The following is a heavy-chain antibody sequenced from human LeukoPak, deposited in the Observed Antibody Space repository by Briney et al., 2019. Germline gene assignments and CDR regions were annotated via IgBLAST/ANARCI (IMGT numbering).Heavy chain of an antibody. CDR1: GDSISDYY. CDR3: ARESRDYVGDGYYYDF. V-gene: IGHV4-4*07. CDR2: IYTSGSP. D-gene: IGHD2-21*01. Sequence: SETLSLTCTVSGDSISDYYWAWIRQPAGKGLEWIGRIYTSGSPNYNPSLKSRVTMSVDTSKNRFSLTLSSVTAADTAVYYCARESRDYVGDGYYYDFWGRGILVTVSS. J-gene: IGHJ4*02.